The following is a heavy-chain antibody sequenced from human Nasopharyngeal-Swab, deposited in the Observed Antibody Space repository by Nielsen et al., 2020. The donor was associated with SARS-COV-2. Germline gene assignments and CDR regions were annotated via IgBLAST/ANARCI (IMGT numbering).Heavy chain of an antibody. D-gene: IGHD2-15*01. V-gene: IGHV3-21*01. Sequence: ESLKISCAVSGFTFSSYSMNWVRQAPGKGLEWVSSISSSSYIYYADSVKGRFTISRDNAKNSLYLQMNSLRAEDTAVYYCARVCSGGSCYGYYYGMDVWGQGTTVTVSS. J-gene: IGHJ6*02. CDR1: GFTFSSYS. CDR2: ISSSSYI. CDR3: ARVCSGGSCYGYYYGMDV.